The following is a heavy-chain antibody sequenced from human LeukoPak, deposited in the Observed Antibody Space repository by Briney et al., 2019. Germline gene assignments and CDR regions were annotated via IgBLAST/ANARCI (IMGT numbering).Heavy chain of an antibody. CDR1: GYTFTGYY. CDR2: INPNNGGT. J-gene: IGHJ4*02. D-gene: IGHD3-22*01. CDR3: ARRYYDSSGYYSPLNY. Sequence: ASVKVSCKASGYTFTGYYIHWVRQAPGQGLEWMGRINPNNGGTNYAQKFQGRVTMTRDTSISTAYMELNRLTSDDTAVYYCARRYYDSSGYYSPLNYWGQGALVTVSS. V-gene: IGHV1-2*06.